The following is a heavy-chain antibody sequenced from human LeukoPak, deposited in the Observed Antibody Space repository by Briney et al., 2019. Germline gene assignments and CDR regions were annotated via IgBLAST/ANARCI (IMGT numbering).Heavy chain of an antibody. CDR2: ISPYNENR. Sequence: ASVKVSCKASGYTFIRNGISWVRQAPGQGLEWMGWISPYNENRKYLQKLQGRVTLSTDTSTSTAYMELSRLRSDDTAVYYCARDVTESGTGIYYYYYYMDVWGKGTTVTISS. V-gene: IGHV1-18*01. J-gene: IGHJ6*03. CDR3: ARDVTESGTGIYYYYYYMDV. CDR1: GYTFIRNG. D-gene: IGHD1-1*01.